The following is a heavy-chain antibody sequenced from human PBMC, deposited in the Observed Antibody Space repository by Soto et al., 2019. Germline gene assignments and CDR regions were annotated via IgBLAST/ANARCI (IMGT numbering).Heavy chain of an antibody. CDR2: ISYDGRYK. D-gene: IGHD2-21*02. J-gene: IGHJ1*01. V-gene: IGHV3-30*01. CDR1: GFTFSSYA. Sequence: GGSLRLSCAASGFTFSSYAMHWVRQAPGKGHVWVAFISYDGRYKYYSVSLKGRFTISRDISKISLYLQLNSLRAEDTVLFYCARDWGLVVVTAIHGYFQHWGQGTLVTVSS. CDR3: ARDWGLVVVTAIHGYFQH.